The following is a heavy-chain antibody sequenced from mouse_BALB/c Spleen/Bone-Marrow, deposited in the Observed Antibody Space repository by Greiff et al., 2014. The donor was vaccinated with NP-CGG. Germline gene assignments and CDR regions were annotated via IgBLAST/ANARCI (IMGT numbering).Heavy chain of an antibody. CDR1: GYAFTNYL. D-gene: IGHD1-1*01. CDR3: ARSTTVKDYFDY. V-gene: IGHV1-54*01. CDR2: LNPGSGGS. J-gene: IGHJ2*01. Sequence: VQGVESGAELVRPGTSVKVSCKASGYAFTNYLIEWLKQRPGQGLEWIGVLNPGSGGSHYDEKFKGKATLTADKSSSTAYMQLSSLTSDDSAVYFCARSTTVKDYFDYWGQGTTLTVSS.